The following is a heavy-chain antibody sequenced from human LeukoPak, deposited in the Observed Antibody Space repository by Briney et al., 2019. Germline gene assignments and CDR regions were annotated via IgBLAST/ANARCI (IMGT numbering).Heavy chain of an antibody. V-gene: IGHV4-59*01. CDR2: IYYSGST. J-gene: IGHJ4*02. CDR1: GGSISSYY. CDR3: ARLRGVVVPIGVDY. D-gene: IGHD2-21*01. Sequence: SETLSLTCTVSGGSISSYYWSWIRQPPGKGLEWIGYIYYSGSTNYNPSLKSRVTISVDTSKNQFSLKLSSVTAADTAVYYCARLRGVVVPIGVDYWGQGTLVTVSS.